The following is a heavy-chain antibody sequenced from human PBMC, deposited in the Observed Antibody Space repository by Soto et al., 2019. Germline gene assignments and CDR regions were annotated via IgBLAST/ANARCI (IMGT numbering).Heavy chain of an antibody. V-gene: IGHV1-69*13. D-gene: IGHD6-13*01. CDR1: GGTFSSYS. J-gene: IGHJ5*02. CDR2: IIPIFGTA. Sequence: SVNVSFKASGGTFSSYSISWVRQAPGQGLEWMGGIIPIFGTANYAQKFQGRVTITADESTSTAYMELSSLRSEDTAVDYCARVPFGSSWYLFDPWGQGTLVTVSS. CDR3: ARVPFGSSWYLFDP.